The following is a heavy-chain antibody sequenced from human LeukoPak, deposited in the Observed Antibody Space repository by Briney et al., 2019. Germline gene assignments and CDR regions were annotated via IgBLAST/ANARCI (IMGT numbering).Heavy chain of an antibody. V-gene: IGHV1-2*02. D-gene: IGHD6-19*01. CDR2: INPSSGGT. Sequence: ASVKVSCKASGYTFTGYYMHWVRQAPGQGLEWMGWINPSSGGTNYAQKFQGRVTMTRDTSISTAYMELSRLRSDDTAVYYCAKGIAVAGTVMYYWGQGTLVTVSS. CDR1: GYTFTGYY. J-gene: IGHJ4*02. CDR3: AKGIAVAGTVMYY.